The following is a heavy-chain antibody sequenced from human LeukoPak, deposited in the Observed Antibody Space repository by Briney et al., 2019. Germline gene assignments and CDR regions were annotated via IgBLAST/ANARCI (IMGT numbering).Heavy chain of an antibody. J-gene: IGHJ6*02. CDR1: GRSLSGYY. CDR3: ARGGGYDFWSGYGYYGMDV. Sequence: SETLSLTCAVYGRSLSGYYWSWIRQPPGKGLEWSGEINHCGSTNYNPSLKSRVTISVDTCKNQFSLKLSSVTAADTAVYYCARGGGYDFWSGYGYYGMDVWGQGTTVTVSS. D-gene: IGHD3-3*01. CDR2: INHCGST. V-gene: IGHV4-34*01.